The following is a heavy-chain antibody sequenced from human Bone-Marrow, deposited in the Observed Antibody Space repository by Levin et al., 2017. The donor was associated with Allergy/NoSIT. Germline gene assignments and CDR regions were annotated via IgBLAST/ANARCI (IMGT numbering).Heavy chain of an antibody. CDR2: IYSGGST. D-gene: IGHD6-19*01. CDR1: GFTVSSNY. Sequence: PGGSLRLSCAASGFTVSSNYMSWVRQAPGRGREWVSVIYSGGSTYYADSVKGRFTISRDNSKNTLYLQMNSLRAEDTAVYYCARDLYSSGWYVDYWGQGTLVTVSS. J-gene: IGHJ4*02. CDR3: ARDLYSSGWYVDY. V-gene: IGHV3-66*01.